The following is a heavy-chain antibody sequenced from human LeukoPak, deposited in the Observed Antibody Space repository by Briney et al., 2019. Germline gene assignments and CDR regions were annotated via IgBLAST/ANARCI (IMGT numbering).Heavy chain of an antibody. V-gene: IGHV4-34*01. CDR1: GGSFSGYY. CDR3: ARQGGYYYYYMDV. J-gene: IGHJ6*03. Sequence: PSETLSLTCAVYGGSFSGYYWSWIRQPPGKGLEWIGEINHSGSTNYNPSLKSRVTISVDTSKNQFSLKLSSVTAADTAVYYCARQGGYYYYYMDVWGQGTLVTVSS. CDR2: INHSGST. D-gene: IGHD2-15*01.